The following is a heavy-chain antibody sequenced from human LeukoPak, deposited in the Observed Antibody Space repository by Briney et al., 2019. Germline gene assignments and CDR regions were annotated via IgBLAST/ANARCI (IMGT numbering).Heavy chain of an antibody. Sequence: QPGGSLRLSCAASGFTFSSYEMNWVRQAPGKELEWVSYISSSGSTIYYADSVKGRFTISRDNAKNSLYLQMNSLRAEDTAVYYCAREVVVAATSGKPDYYYGMDVWGKGTTVTVSS. CDR2: ISSSGSTI. CDR3: AREVVVAATSGKPDYYYGMDV. D-gene: IGHD2-15*01. V-gene: IGHV3-48*03. J-gene: IGHJ6*04. CDR1: GFTFSSYE.